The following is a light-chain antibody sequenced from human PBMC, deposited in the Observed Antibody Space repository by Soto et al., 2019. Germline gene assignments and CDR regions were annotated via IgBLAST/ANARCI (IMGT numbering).Light chain of an antibody. CDR2: ASS. CDR1: QTIGTY. Sequence: IQMTQSPYSLSASVGDRITITCRASQTIGTYLNWYQQVPGQAPKLLIYASSSLQTGVPSRFSGSGSGTHFTLIINSLQPEDFGTYYCQQSFNLPRTFGPGTRVETK. CDR3: QQSFNLPRT. V-gene: IGKV1-39*01. J-gene: IGKJ1*01.